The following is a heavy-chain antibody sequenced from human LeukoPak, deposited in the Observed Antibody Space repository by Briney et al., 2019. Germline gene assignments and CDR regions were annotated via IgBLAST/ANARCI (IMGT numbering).Heavy chain of an antibody. CDR1: GFTFSSYG. CDR3: AKAELAYCGGDCYYFDY. D-gene: IGHD2-21*02. Sequence: PGGSLRLSCAASGFTFSSYGMSWVRQAPGKGLEWVSDISGSGGSTYYADSVKGRFTISRDNSKNTLYLQMNSLRAEDTAVYYCAKAELAYCGGDCYYFDYWGQGTLVTVSS. J-gene: IGHJ4*02. CDR2: ISGSGGST. V-gene: IGHV3-23*01.